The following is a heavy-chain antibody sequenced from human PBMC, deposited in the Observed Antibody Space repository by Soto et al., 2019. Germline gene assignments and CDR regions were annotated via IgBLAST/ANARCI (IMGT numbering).Heavy chain of an antibody. CDR1: GFTFSSYG. D-gene: IGHD3-22*01. Sequence: PGGSLRLSCAASGFTFSSYGMHWVRQAPGKGLEWVAVIWYDGSNKYYAVSVKGRFTISRDNSKNTLYLQMNSLRAEDTAVYYCARDAYDSSGYYGYYGMDVWGQGTTVTVSS. J-gene: IGHJ6*02. CDR2: IWYDGSNK. V-gene: IGHV3-33*01. CDR3: ARDAYDSSGYYGYYGMDV.